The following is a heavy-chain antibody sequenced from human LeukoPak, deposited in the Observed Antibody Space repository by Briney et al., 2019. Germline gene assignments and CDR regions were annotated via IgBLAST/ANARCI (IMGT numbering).Heavy chain of an antibody. CDR2: IHYSGST. J-gene: IGHJ3*02. V-gene: IGHV4-39*07. CDR3: AREDGYNFDDAFDI. Sequence: SETLSLTCTVSGGSISTSNYYWGWIRQPPGKGLEWIGSIHYSGSTYYNPSLRSRVTISVDTSKNQFSLKLSSVTAADTAVYYCAREDGYNFDDAFDIWGQGTMVTVSS. D-gene: IGHD5-24*01. CDR1: GGSISTSNYY.